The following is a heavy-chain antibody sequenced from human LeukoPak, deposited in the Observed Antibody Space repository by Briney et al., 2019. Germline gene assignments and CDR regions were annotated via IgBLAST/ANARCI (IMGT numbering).Heavy chain of an antibody. V-gene: IGHV4-59*11. D-gene: IGHD1-26*01. CDR3: ARDRGEGIVGTFDY. J-gene: IGHJ4*02. CDR1: GDSISNHY. CDR2: IFYSGNT. Sequence: SETLSLTCTVSGDSISNHYWSWIRQPPGKRLVWIGYIFYSGNTHYNPSLKSRVTMSVDTSKNQFSLWLSSVTPADTAVYYCARDRGEGIVGTFDYWGQGTLVTVSS.